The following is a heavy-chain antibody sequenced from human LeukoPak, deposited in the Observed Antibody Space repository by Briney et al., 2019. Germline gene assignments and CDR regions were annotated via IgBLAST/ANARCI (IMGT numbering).Heavy chain of an antibody. Sequence: SQTLSLTCAISGDSVSSNSAAWNWIRQSPSRGLEWLGRTYYRSKWYNDYAVSVKSRIIIIPDTSKNQFSLQLNSVTPEDTAVYYCARVKFSDSGYENYFDYWGQGTLVTVSS. D-gene: IGHD5-12*01. CDR2: TYYRSKWYN. V-gene: IGHV6-1*01. CDR3: ARVKFSDSGYENYFDY. CDR1: GDSVSSNSAA. J-gene: IGHJ4*02.